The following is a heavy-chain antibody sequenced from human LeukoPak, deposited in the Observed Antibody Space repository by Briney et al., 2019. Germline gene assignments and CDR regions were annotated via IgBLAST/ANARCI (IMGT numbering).Heavy chain of an antibody. V-gene: IGHV3-23*01. CDR1: GFIFSSYA. CDR3: ARGRPNYDFWSGYSSDYYGMDV. CDR2: ISGSGGST. Sequence: GGSLRLSCAASGFIFSSYAMSWVRQAPGKGLEWVSAISGSGGSTYYADSVKGRFTISRDNAKNSLYLQMNSLRAEDTAVYYCARGRPNYDFWSGYSSDYYGMDVWGQGTTVTVSS. J-gene: IGHJ6*02. D-gene: IGHD3-3*01.